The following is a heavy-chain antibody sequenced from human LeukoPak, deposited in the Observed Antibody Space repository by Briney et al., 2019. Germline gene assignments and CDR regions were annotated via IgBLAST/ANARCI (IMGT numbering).Heavy chain of an antibody. J-gene: IGHJ4*02. CDR1: GSTLSSNA. D-gene: IGHD2-2*01. CDR3: AHIVVVPAATDY. CDR2: ITGSGSSK. Sequence: GGSLRLPCAAFGSTLSSNAMSWVRKAPGKGLDWVSAITGSGSSKYYAVSVKGRFTISRDNSKNTLYLQMNSLRAEDTAVYYCAHIVVVPAATDYWGQGTLVTVSA. V-gene: IGHV3-23*01.